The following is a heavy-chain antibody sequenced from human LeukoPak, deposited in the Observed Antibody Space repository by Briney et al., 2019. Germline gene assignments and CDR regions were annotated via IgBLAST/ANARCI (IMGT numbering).Heavy chain of an antibody. V-gene: IGHV4-61*01. J-gene: IGHJ4*02. Sequence: SETLSLTCTVSGGSISSSSYYWSWIRQPPGKGLEWIGYIYYSGSTNYSPSLKSRITIAGDTSKNQFSLKLSSVTAADTAVYYCARARYYYDSSGYKYYFDYWGQGTLVTVSS. D-gene: IGHD3-22*01. CDR1: GGSISSSSYY. CDR3: ARARYYYDSSGYKYYFDY. CDR2: IYYSGST.